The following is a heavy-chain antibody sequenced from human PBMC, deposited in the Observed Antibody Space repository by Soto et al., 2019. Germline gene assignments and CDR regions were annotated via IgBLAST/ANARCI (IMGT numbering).Heavy chain of an antibody. J-gene: IGHJ4*02. Sequence: QVQLVQSGAEVKKPGSSVKVSCKASGGTFSSYSINWVRQAPGQGLEWMGEIIPIFGTANYAQKFQGRVTITADESTSTAYMELSSLRSEGTAVYYCARDGGRHSGGSDYWGQGTLVTVSS. CDR1: GGTFSSYS. D-gene: IGHD1-26*01. CDR2: IIPIFGTA. V-gene: IGHV1-69*01. CDR3: ARDGGRHSGGSDY.